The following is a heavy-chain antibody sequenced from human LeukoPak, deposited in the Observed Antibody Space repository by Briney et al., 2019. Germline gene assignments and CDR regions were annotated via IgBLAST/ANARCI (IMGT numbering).Heavy chain of an antibody. CDR2: ISAYNGNT. J-gene: IGHJ6*02. CDR1: GYTFTSYV. D-gene: IGHD6-19*01. V-gene: IGHV1-18*01. CDR3: ARFKQWMVRNDYSYYYGMDV. Sequence: ASVKVSCKASGYTFTSYVISWVRQAPGQGLEWMGWISAYNGNTNYAQKLQGRVTMTTDKSTGTGYMELRSLRSDDTAVYYCARFKQWMVRNDYSYYYGMDVWGQGTTVTVSS.